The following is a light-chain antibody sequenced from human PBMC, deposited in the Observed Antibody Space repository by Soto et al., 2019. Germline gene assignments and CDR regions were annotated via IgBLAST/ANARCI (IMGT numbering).Light chain of an antibody. CDR1: QSVNSVY. V-gene: IGKV3-20*01. CDR2: GAS. J-gene: IGKJ1*01. Sequence: EIVLTQSPGTLSLSPGERATLSCRASQSVNSVYLAWYQQKPGQAPRLLIYGASSRATGIPDRFSGSGSGTDVTLTISRMDPDDFGVYFCQQYDSSPRTFGQGTKVEIK. CDR3: QQYDSSPRT.